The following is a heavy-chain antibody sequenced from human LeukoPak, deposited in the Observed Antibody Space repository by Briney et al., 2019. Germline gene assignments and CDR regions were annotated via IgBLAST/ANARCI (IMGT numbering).Heavy chain of an antibody. V-gene: IGHV4-59*12. CDR2: IYYSGST. CDR3: ARDVPASIATYYFDY. CDR1: GGSISSYY. D-gene: IGHD6-6*01. J-gene: IGHJ4*02. Sequence: SETLSLTCTVSGGSISSYYWSWIRQPPGKGLEWIGYIYYSGSTNYNPSLKSRVTISVDTSKNQFSLKLSSVTAADTAVYYCARDVPASIATYYFDYWGQGTLVTVSS.